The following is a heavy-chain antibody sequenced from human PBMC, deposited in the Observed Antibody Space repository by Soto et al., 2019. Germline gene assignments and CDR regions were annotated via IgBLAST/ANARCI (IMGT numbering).Heavy chain of an antibody. CDR2: SSAYDEKT. D-gene: IGHD6-13*01. Sequence: QVQLVQSGPEVRKPGASVKVSCKASGYIFTSYGISWVRQARGQGLEWMGWSSAYDEKTSYAQKLKGRITLTTDTSMTTSHLKLRGLRTDATSVYYCASAGGITTAFDSWGQGTLVTVSS. J-gene: IGHJ4*02. V-gene: IGHV1-18*01. CDR1: GYIFTSYG. CDR3: ASAGGITTAFDS.